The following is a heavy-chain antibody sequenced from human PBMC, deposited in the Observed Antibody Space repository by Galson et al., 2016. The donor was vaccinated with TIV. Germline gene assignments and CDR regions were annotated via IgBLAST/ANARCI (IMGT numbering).Heavy chain of an antibody. D-gene: IGHD3-16*02. CDR3: ARGGVIRGLDF. CDR2: IDPNSGAT. J-gene: IGHJ4*02. Sequence: SVKVSCKASGYPFTDSWMHWVRQAPGEGLEWMGWIDPNSGATLYAQKFQGRVTMTRDTSTGTTYVELSRLTSDDTADYYCARGGVIRGLDFWGQGTLVTVSS. V-gene: IGHV1-2*02. CDR1: GYPFTDSW.